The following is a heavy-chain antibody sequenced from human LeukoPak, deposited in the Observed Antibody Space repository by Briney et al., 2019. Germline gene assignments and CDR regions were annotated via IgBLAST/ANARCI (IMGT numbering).Heavy chain of an antibody. V-gene: IGHV4-59*01. J-gene: IGHJ6*03. CDR1: GGSISSYY. CDR3: ARDMFVFGSGGDYYYYMDV. Sequence: SETLSLTCTVSGGSISSYYWSWIRQPPGKGLEWIGYIYYSGSTNYNPSLKSRVTISVDTSKNQFSLKLSSVTAADTAVYYCARDMFVFGSGGDYYYYMDVWGKGTTVTISS. D-gene: IGHD3-10*01. CDR2: IYYSGST.